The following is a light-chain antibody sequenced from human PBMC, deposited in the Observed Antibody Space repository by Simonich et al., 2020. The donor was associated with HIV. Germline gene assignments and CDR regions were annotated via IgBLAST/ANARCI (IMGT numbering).Light chain of an antibody. CDR2: WAS. J-gene: IGKJ2*01. CDR1: QSVLYSSNNKNY. Sequence: DIVMTQSPDSLALSLGERATINCQSTQSVLYSSNNKNYLTWYQHKPVQTPKLLIYWASTRESGVPDRFSGSGSGTDFTLTISSLQAEDVAVYYCQQYYDTPYSFGQGTKVEIK. CDR3: QQYYDTPYS. V-gene: IGKV4-1*01.